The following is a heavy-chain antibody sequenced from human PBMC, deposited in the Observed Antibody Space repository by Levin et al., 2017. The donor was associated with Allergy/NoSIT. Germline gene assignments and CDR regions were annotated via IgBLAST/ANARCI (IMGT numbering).Heavy chain of an antibody. D-gene: IGHD3-3*01. CDR3: ASLYREGSAHRRGKAARATIFPWFDP. V-gene: IGHV4-34*01. CDR2: INHSGST. CDR1: GGSFSGYY. Sequence: PGGSLRLSCAVYGGSFSGYYWSWIRQPPGKGLEWIGEINHSGSTNYNPSLKSRVTISVDTSKNQFSLKLSSVTAADTAVYYCASLYREGSAHRRGKAARATIFPWFDPWGQGTLVTVSS. J-gene: IGHJ5*02.